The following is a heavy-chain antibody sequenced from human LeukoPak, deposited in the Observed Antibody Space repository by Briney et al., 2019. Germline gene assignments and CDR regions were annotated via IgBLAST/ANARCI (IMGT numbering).Heavy chain of an antibody. V-gene: IGHV4-4*07. D-gene: IGHD6-6*01. CDR3: AREVSSSWDYYYYYYMDV. J-gene: IGHJ6*03. CDR1: GGSISSYY. CDR2: IYTSGST. Sequence: SETLSLTCTVSGGSISSYYWSWIRQPAGKGLEWIGRIYTSGSTNYNPSLKSRVTISVDTSKNQFSLKLSSVTAADTAVYYCAREVSSSWDYYYYYYMDVWGKGTTVTVSS.